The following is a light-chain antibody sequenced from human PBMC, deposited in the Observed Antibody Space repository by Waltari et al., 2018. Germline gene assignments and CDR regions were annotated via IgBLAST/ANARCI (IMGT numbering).Light chain of an antibody. J-gene: IGKJ1*01. CDR2: GAS. V-gene: IGKV3-20*01. Sequence: EIVLTQSPGTLSFSPGERATPPCSASQSVRSNYLAWYQQKSGQAPRLLIYGASSRATGIPDRFSGSGSGTDFTLTISRLEPEDFAVYCCQQYGSSPRTFGQGTKVEIK. CDR1: QSVRSNY. CDR3: QQYGSSPRT.